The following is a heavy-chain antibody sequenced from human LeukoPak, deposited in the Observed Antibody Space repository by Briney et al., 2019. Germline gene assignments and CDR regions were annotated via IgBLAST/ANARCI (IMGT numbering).Heavy chain of an antibody. Sequence: SETLSLTCTVSGGSISSYYWSWIRQPPGKGLEWIGYIYYSGSTSYNPSLESRVTISVDTSKNQFSLKLSSVTAADTAVYYCASDRSGWILPFEIWGQGTMVTVSS. D-gene: IGHD6-19*01. V-gene: IGHV4-59*08. J-gene: IGHJ3*02. CDR3: ASDRSGWILPFEI. CDR1: GGSISSYY. CDR2: IYYSGST.